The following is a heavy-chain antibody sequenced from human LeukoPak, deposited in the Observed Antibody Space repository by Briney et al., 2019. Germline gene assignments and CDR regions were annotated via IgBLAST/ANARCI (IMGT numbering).Heavy chain of an antibody. CDR3: SREFDP. V-gene: IGHV3-7*01. CDR1: GFFFSTYW. J-gene: IGHJ5*02. CDR2: IKHDAIEE. Sequence: GGSLRLSCEASGFFFSTYWMAWVRQAPGKGLEWVASIKHDAIEEHYADSVKGRFTVSRDNGRNSLYLEMKSLRVEDTAVYYCSREFDPGGQGTLVIVSS.